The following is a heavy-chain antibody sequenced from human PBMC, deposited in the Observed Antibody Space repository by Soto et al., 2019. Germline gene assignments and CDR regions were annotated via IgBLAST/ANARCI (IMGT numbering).Heavy chain of an antibody. V-gene: IGHV1-69*01. Sequence: QVQLVQSGAEVKKPGSSVKVSCKASGGTFSSYAISWVRQAPGQGLEWMGGIIPIFGTANYAQKFQGRVTITADESTSTAYMELSSLRAEDTVVYYCARDLLHRYGDSARWYYYGMDVWGRGTTVTVSS. J-gene: IGHJ6*02. CDR1: GGTFSSYA. D-gene: IGHD4-17*01. CDR2: IIPIFGTA. CDR3: ARDLLHRYGDSARWYYYGMDV.